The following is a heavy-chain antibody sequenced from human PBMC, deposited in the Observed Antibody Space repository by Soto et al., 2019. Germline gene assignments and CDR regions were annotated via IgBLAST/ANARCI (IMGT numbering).Heavy chain of an antibody. CDR2: IYYSGST. CDR1: GGSISSGDYY. Sequence: PSETVSLTXTVSGGSISSGDYYWNWVRQPPGKGLEWIGHIYYSGSTYHNPSLKSRVTISVDTSKNQFSLKLSSVTAADTAVYYCARINWNYVFDYWGQGTLVTVSS. CDR3: ARINWNYVFDY. J-gene: IGHJ4*02. D-gene: IGHD1-7*01. V-gene: IGHV4-30-4*01.